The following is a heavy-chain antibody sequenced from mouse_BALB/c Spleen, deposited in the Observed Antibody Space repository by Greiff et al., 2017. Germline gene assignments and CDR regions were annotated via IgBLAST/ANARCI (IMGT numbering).Heavy chain of an antibody. Sequence: EVKLQESGGGLVQPGGSLKLSCAASGFTFSSYTMSWVRQTPEKRLEWVAYISNGGGSTYYPDTVKGRFTISRDNAKNTLYLQMSSLKSEDTAMYYCARQDAMDYWGQGTSVTVSS. CDR3: ARQDAMDY. CDR1: GFTFSSYT. CDR2: ISNGGGST. J-gene: IGHJ4*01. V-gene: IGHV5-12-2*01.